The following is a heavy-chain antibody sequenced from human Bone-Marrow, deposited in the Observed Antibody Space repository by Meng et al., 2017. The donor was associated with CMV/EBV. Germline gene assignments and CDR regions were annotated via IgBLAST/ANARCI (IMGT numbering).Heavy chain of an antibody. V-gene: IGHV1-2*02. J-gene: IGHJ1*01. Sequence: ASVKVSCKASGGTLDTYAITWVRQAPGQGLEWMGWINPNSGGTNYAQKFQGRVTMTRDTSISTAYMELSRLRSDDTAVYYCARERGKFGAQPPAYWGQGTLVPVSS. CDR1: GGTLDTYA. CDR3: ARERGKFGAQPPAY. D-gene: IGHD3-10*01. CDR2: INPNSGGT.